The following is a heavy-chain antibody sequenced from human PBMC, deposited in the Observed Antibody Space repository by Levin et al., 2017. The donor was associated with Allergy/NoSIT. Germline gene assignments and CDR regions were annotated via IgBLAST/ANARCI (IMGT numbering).Heavy chain of an antibody. CDR1: GFTFSNYA. Sequence: AGESLKISCAASGFTFSNYAMNWVRQGPGKGLEWVSSISGSGDSTYYADSVKGRFTISRDNSKNTLYLQVNSLRAEDMAIYYCAKGFDFDNTGWSRPYFDYWGQGTLVTVSS. J-gene: IGHJ4*02. D-gene: IGHD6-19*01. CDR3: AKGFDFDNTGWSRPYFDY. CDR2: ISGSGDST. V-gene: IGHV3-23*01.